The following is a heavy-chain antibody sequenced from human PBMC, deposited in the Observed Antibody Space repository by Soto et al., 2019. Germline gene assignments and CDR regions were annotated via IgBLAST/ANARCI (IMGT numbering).Heavy chain of an antibody. V-gene: IGHV6-1*01. D-gene: IGHD6-13*01. CDR3: ARAASGYSSSWYLVGYYYYGMDV. J-gene: IGHJ6*02. CDR1: GDSVSSNSAA. CDR2: TYYRSKWYN. Sequence: PSQTLSLTCAISGDSVSSNSAAWNWIRQSPSRGLEWLGRTYYRSKWYNDYAVSVKSQITINPDTSKNQFSLQLNSVTPEDTAVYYCARAASGYSSSWYLVGYYYYGMDVWGQGTTVTVSS.